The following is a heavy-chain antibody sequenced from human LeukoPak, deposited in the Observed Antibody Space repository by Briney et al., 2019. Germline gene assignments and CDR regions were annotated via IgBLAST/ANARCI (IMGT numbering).Heavy chain of an antibody. V-gene: IGHV4-39*07. D-gene: IGHD2-21*01. CDR2: IYYSGST. Sequence: PSETLSLTCTVSGGSISSSSYYWGWIRQPPGKGLEWIGSIYYSGSTYYNPSLKSRVTISVDTSKNQFSLKLSSVTAADTAVYYCARMIGAGSWFDPWGQGTLVTVSS. CDR3: ARMIGAGSWFDP. CDR1: GGSISSSSYY. J-gene: IGHJ5*02.